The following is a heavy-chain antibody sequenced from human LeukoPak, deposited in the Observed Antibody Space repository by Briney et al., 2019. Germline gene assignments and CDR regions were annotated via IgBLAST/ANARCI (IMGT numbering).Heavy chain of an antibody. D-gene: IGHD6-6*01. V-gene: IGHV3-74*01. CDR1: GFIFSNSW. Sequence: PGGSLRLSCAASGFIFSNSWMHWVRQAPGKGLVWVSRINPDGRSISYADSVKGRFTISRDSAKNTLYLQMNSLRAEDTAVYYCAKFDFSSSFDALDIWGHGTMVTVSS. J-gene: IGHJ3*02. CDR3: AKFDFSSSFDALDI. CDR2: INPDGRSI.